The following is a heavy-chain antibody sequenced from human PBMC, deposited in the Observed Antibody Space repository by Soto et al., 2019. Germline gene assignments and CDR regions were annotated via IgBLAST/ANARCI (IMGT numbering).Heavy chain of an antibody. D-gene: IGHD3-3*01. J-gene: IGHJ6*02. V-gene: IGHV4-30-2*01. CDR3: AGSSITIFGVVADYYYGMDV. Sequence: SETLSLTCAVSGGSISSGGYSWSWIRQPPGKGLEWIGYIYPSGSTYYNPSLKSRVTISVDSSKNQFSLKLSSVTAADTAVYYCAGSSITIFGVVADYYYGMDVWGQGTTVTVSS. CDR2: IYPSGST. CDR1: GGSISSGGYS.